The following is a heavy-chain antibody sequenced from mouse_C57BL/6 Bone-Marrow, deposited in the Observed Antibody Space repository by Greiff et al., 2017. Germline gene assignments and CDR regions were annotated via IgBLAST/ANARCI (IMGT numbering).Heavy chain of an antibody. D-gene: IGHD1-1*01. J-gene: IGHJ1*03. Sequence: VQLKESGGDLVKPGGSLKLSCAASGFTFSSYGMSWVRQTPDKRLEWVATISSGGSYTYYPDSVKGRFTISRDTAKNNLYLQMSSLKSEDTAMYYCARHWGSYYGGSYGRYFDVWGTGTTVTVSS. CDR2: ISSGGSYT. CDR3: ARHWGSYYGGSYGRYFDV. V-gene: IGHV5-6*01. CDR1: GFTFSSYG.